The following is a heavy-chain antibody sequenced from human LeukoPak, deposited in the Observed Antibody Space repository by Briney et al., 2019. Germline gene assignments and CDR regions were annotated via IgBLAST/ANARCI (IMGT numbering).Heavy chain of an antibody. V-gene: IGHV4-31*03. CDR1: GGSISSGDYY. CDR3: ARRGGGRWFDP. D-gene: IGHD3-16*01. J-gene: IGHJ5*02. CDR2: IYYSGIT. Sequence: PSETLSLTCTVSGGSISSGDYYWGWIRQYSRKGLEWIGYIYYSGITYYNPSLKSRVTISVDTSKNQFSLQLTSVTAAETAVYYCARRGGGRWFDPWGQGTLVTVSS.